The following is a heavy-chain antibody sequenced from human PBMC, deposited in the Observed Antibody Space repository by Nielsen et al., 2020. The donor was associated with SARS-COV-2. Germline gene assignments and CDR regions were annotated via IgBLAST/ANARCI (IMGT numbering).Heavy chain of an antibody. J-gene: IGHJ5*02. CDR1: GFTFSSYD. V-gene: IGHV3-13*04. CDR2: IGTAGDT. CDR3: ARDCKYSSGWSDPWFDP. D-gene: IGHD6-19*01. Sequence: GGSLRLSCAASGFTFSSYDMHWVRQAIGKGLEWVSAIGTAGDTYYPGSVKGRFTISRENAKNSLYLQMNSLRAGDTAVYYCARDCKYSSGWSDPWFDPWGQGTLVTVSS.